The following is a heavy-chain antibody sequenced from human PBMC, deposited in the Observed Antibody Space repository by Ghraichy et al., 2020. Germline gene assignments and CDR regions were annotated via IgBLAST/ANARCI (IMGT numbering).Heavy chain of an antibody. CDR1: GFTFSTYN. J-gene: IGHJ6*02. V-gene: IGHV3-21*01. CDR3: AGAVDPPYYYGMDV. Sequence: GGSLRLSCAASGFTFSTYNMNWVRQAPVKGLEWVSCISSRSSYIYYADSVKGRFTISRDNAKNSLYLQMNSLRAEDTAVYYCAGAVDPPYYYGMDVWGQGTTVTVSS. CDR2: ISSRSSYI.